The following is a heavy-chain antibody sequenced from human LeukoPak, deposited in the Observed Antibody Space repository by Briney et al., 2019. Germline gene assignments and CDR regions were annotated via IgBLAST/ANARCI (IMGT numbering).Heavy chain of an antibody. Sequence: GGSLRLSCAASGFTFSSYAMHWVRQAPGKGLEWVAVISYDGSNKYYADSVKGRFTISRDNSKNTLYLQMNSLRAEDTAVYYCARGYRDYAHRGYFVYWGQGTLVTVSS. J-gene: IGHJ4*02. CDR3: ARGYRDYAHRGYFVY. V-gene: IGHV3-30-3*01. CDR2: ISYDGSNK. D-gene: IGHD4-17*01. CDR1: GFTFSSYA.